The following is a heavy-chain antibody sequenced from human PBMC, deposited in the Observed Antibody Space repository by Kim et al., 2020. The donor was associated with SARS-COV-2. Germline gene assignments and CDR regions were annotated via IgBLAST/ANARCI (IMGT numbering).Heavy chain of an antibody. CDR3: AGSSSRYFYGMDV. V-gene: IGHV5-10-1*01. D-gene: IGHD6-13*01. CDR1: GYTFTTYW. CDR2: IDPSDSYT. Sequence: GESLQISCNGSGYTFTTYWITWVRQMPGKGLEWLGRIDPSDSYTNYSPSFEGHVTISADRSISTAYLQWSSLKASDTAMYFCAGSSSRYFYGMDVWGQGTTVIVSS. J-gene: IGHJ6*02.